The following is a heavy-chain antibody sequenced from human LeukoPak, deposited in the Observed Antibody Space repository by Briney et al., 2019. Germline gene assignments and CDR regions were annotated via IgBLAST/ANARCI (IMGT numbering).Heavy chain of an antibody. D-gene: IGHD5-24*01. CDR2: IYHSGST. V-gene: IGHV4-38-2*02. Sequence: KPSETLSLTCTVSGYSISSGYYWGWIRQPPGKGLEWIGSIYHSGSTYYNPSLKSRVTISVDTSKNQFSLKLSSVTAADTAVYYCARMAPYYYYYYYMDVWGKGTTVTVSS. CDR1: GYSISSGYY. CDR3: ARMAPYYYYYYYMDV. J-gene: IGHJ6*03.